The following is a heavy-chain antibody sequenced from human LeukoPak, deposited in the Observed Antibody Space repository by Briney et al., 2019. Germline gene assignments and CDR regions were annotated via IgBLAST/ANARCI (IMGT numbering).Heavy chain of an antibody. CDR1: GGSFSGYY. V-gene: IGHV4-34*01. CDR2: INHSGST. D-gene: IGHD5-12*01. J-gene: IGHJ4*02. CDR3: XRRGXRGXSGXAPXYFDY. Sequence: TLXXTXAVYGGSFSGYYWSWIRQPPGKGLEWIGEINHSGSTNYNPSLKSRVTISVDTSKNQFSLKLSSVHAADTAVYYCXRRGXRGXSGXAPXYFDYWGQGTLVTVSS.